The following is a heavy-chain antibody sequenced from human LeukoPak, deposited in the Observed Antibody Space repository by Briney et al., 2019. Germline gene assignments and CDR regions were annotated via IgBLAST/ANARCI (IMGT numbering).Heavy chain of an antibody. Sequence: GRSLRLSCAASGFTFDDYAMHWVRQAPGKGLEWVSGISWNSGSIGYADSVKGRFTTSRDNAKNSLYLQMNSLRAEDTALYYCAKATYDSSGLNYWGQGTLVTVSS. CDR3: AKATYDSSGLNY. V-gene: IGHV3-9*01. CDR2: ISWNSGSI. J-gene: IGHJ4*02. D-gene: IGHD3-22*01. CDR1: GFTFDDYA.